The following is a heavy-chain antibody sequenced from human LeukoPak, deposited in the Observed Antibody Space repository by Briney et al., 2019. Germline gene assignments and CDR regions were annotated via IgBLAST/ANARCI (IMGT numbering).Heavy chain of an antibody. D-gene: IGHD6-13*01. Sequence: SVKVSCKASGGTFISYAISWVRQAPGQGLEWMGGIIPIFGTANYAQKFQGRVTITADKSTSTAYMELSSLRSEDTAVYYCAHPYSSSWYYFDYWGQGTLVTVSS. J-gene: IGHJ4*02. V-gene: IGHV1-69*06. CDR2: IIPIFGTA. CDR3: AHPYSSSWYYFDY. CDR1: GGTFISYA.